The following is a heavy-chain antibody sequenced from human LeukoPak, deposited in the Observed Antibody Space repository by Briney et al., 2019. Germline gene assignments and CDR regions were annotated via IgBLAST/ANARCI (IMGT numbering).Heavy chain of an antibody. J-gene: IGHJ4*02. CDR2: IRTVTDSYAT. D-gene: IGHD4-11*01. CDR1: GFTFSDSA. CDR3: TRQFSIAYSD. V-gene: IGHV3-73*01. Sequence: PGGSLKLSCAASGFTFSDSAIHWARQAFGKGLEWVGRIRTVTDSYATSYDPSLKGRFTISRVDSNNTAYLQMNSLKIEDAAVYYCTRQFSIAYSDWGQGTLVTVSS.